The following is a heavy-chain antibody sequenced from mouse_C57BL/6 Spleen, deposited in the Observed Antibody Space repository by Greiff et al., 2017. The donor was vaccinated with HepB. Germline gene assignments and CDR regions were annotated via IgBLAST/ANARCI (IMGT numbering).Heavy chain of an antibody. V-gene: IGHV5-9-1*02. J-gene: IGHJ1*03. CDR3: TRENDSSYWYFDV. D-gene: IGHD2-13*01. Sequence: EVKLMESGEGLVKPGGSLKLSCAASGFTFSSYAMSWVRQTPEKRLEWVAYISSGGDYIYYADTVKGRFTISRDNARNTLYLQMSSLKSEDTAMYYCTRENDSSYWYFDVWGTGTTVTVSS. CDR2: ISSGGDYI. CDR1: GFTFSSYA.